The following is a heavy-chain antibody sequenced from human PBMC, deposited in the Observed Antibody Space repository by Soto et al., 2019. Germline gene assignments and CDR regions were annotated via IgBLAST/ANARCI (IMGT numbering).Heavy chain of an antibody. J-gene: IGHJ3*02. Sequence: PRLSCAASGFTFSNAWMNWVRQAPGKGLEWVGRIKSKTDGGTTDYAAPVKGRFTISRVDSKNTLYLQMNSLKTEDTAVYYCAKDVWNTYAFDIWGQGTMVTVSS. CDR3: AKDVWNTYAFDI. CDR2: IKSKTDGGTT. V-gene: IGHV3-15*07. D-gene: IGHD3-16*01. CDR1: GFTFSNAW.